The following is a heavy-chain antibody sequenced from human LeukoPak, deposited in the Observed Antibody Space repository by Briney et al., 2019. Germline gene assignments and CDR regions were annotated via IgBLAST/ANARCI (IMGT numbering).Heavy chain of an antibody. J-gene: IGHJ4*02. CDR3: ANFEASGRGFDY. V-gene: IGHV3-23*01. CDR2: IIGIGGFT. D-gene: IGHD3-10*01. Sequence: GGSLRLSCAASGFTFSSSAMSWVRQAPGKGLEWVSSIIGIGGFTHYADSVKGRFTISRDNSKNTLFLQMNSLRAEDTAVYYCANFEASGRGFDYWGQGTLVTVSS. CDR1: GFTFSSSA.